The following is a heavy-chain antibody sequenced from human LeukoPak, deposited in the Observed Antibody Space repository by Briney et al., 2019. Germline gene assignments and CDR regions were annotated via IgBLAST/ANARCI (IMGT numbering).Heavy chain of an antibody. V-gene: IGHV4-39*01. CDR1: GGSISSSSYY. J-gene: IGHJ5*02. CDR2: IYYSGST. Sequence: TETLSLTCTVSGGSISSSSYYWGWIRQPPGKGLEWIGSIYYSGSTYYNPSLKSRVTISVDTSKNQFSLKLSSVTAADTAVYYCARHRYYYDSSGYYYQPWGQGTLVTVSS. D-gene: IGHD3-22*01. CDR3: ARHRYYYDSSGYYYQP.